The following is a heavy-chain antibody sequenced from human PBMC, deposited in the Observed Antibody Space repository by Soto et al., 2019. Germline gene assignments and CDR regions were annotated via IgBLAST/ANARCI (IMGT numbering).Heavy chain of an antibody. Sequence: QVQLVQSGAEVKKPGSSVKVSCKASGGTFSSYTISWVRQAPGQGLEWMGRIIPILGIANYAQKFQGRVTITADKSTSTADMELSSLRSEDTAVYYCARDPGSSSWYGDWYFDLWGRGTLVTVSS. D-gene: IGHD6-13*01. CDR3: ARDPGSSSWYGDWYFDL. CDR2: IIPILGIA. CDR1: GGTFSSYT. J-gene: IGHJ2*01. V-gene: IGHV1-69*08.